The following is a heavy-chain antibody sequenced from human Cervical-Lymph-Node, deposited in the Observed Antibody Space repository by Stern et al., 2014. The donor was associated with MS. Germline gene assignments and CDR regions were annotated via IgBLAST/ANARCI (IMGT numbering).Heavy chain of an antibody. V-gene: IGHV1-46*01. D-gene: IGHD4-17*01. CDR2: INPSGGST. J-gene: IGHJ3*02. CDR1: GYTFTSYY. Sequence: QVQLVQSGAEMKKPGASVKVSCKASGYTFTSYYMHWVRQAPGQGLEWMGIINPSGGSTSYAQKFQGRVTMTRDTSTSTVYMELSSLRSEDTAVYYCARDADGYGDYADAFDIWGQGTMVTVSS. CDR3: ARDADGYGDYADAFDI.